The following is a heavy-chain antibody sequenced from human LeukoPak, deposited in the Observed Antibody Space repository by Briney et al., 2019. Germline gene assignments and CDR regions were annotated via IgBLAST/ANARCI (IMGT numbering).Heavy chain of an antibody. CDR3: AIVEMATIGFDY. CDR2: INPNSGGT. CDR1: GYTFTAYY. J-gene: IGHJ4*02. Sequence: ASVKVSCKASGYTFTAYYMHWVRQAPAQGLEWMGWINPNSGGTNYAQKFQGRVTMTRDTSISTAYMELSRLRSDDTAVYYCAIVEMATIGFDYWGQGTLVTVSS. V-gene: IGHV1-2*02. D-gene: IGHD5-24*01.